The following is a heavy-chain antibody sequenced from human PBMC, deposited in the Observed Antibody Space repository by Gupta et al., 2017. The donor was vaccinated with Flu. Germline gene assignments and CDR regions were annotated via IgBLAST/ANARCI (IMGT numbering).Heavy chain of an antibody. Sequence: QMQLLQSGPEVKKPGTSVKVSCKASGFSFSGSAMQWVRQARGQRLEWIGWIVVGTGNTKYAQKFQERVTITRDMSTSTTYMEVSSLRSEDTAVYYCAATKGGDFPYFDYWGPGTLVTVAS. J-gene: IGHJ4*02. CDR2: IVVGTGNT. CDR3: AATKGGDFPYFDY. V-gene: IGHV1-58*02. D-gene: IGHD2-21*01. CDR1: GFSFSGSA.